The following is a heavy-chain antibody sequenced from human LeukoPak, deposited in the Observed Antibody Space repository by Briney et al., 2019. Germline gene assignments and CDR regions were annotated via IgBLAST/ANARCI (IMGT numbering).Heavy chain of an antibody. CDR3: ARELSSGSYPLYYYYYYYMDV. Sequence: GGSLRLSCAASGFTFSSYVMHWVRQAPGKGLEWVAIISYDGSNEYYADSVKGRFTISRDNSKNTLYLQMNSLRAEDTAVYYCARELSSGSYPLYYYYYYYMDVWGKGTTVTVSS. J-gene: IGHJ6*03. D-gene: IGHD1-26*01. CDR1: GFTFSSYV. CDR2: ISYDGSNE. V-gene: IGHV3-30*04.